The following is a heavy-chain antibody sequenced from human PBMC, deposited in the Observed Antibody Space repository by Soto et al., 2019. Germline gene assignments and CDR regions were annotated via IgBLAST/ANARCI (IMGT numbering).Heavy chain of an antibody. D-gene: IGHD7-27*01. Sequence: EVQLVESGGGLVQPGGSLRLSCAASPFSFSTYWMTWVRQAPGEGLEWVAGIRQDGSQKDYVDSVKGRFTISRDNAKSSRYLQMNSLTVEDTAVYYCAAGEGWLFVLGGRGTLVTVSS. CDR3: AAGEGWLFVL. J-gene: IGHJ2*01. CDR2: IRQDGSQK. CDR1: PFSFSTYW. V-gene: IGHV3-7*01.